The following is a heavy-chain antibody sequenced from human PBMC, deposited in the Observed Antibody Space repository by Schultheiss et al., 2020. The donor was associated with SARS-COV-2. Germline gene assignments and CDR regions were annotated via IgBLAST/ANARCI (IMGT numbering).Heavy chain of an antibody. V-gene: IGHV3-48*03. J-gene: IGHJ6*03. Sequence: GGSLRLSCAASGFTFSSYEMNWVRQAPGKGLEWVSYISSSGSTIYYADSVKGRFTISRDNAKNSLYLQINSLRAEDTAVYYCARVFQYYYYMDVWGKGTTVTVSS. CDR3: ARVFQYYYYMDV. CDR1: GFTFSSYE. CDR2: ISSSGSTI.